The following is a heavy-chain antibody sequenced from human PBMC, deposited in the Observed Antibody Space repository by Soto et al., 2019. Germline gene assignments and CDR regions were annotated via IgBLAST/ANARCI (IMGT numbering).Heavy chain of an antibody. D-gene: IGHD2-15*01. CDR2: VSFDSKNK. J-gene: IGHJ6*02. Sequence: LVESGGGVVQPGRSLTLSCAGSGFSFDSYSMHWVRQAPGKGLEWVTTVSFDSKNKYYIDSVEGRFTISRDNSKNMLYLQMKSLTHEDTAVYYCAKERVVATYSFYGMDVWGPGTTVTVSS. V-gene: IGHV3-30*18. CDR3: AKERVVATYSFYGMDV. CDR1: GFSFDSYS.